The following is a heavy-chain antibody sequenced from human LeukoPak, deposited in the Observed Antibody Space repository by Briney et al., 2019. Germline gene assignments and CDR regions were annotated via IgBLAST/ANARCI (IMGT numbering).Heavy chain of an antibody. CDR2: IYVTGN. J-gene: IGHJ6*03. D-gene: IGHD3-16*02. V-gene: IGHV4-59*08. Sequence: SETLSLTCTVSGGSIGTYYWSWVRQSPGKGLEWIGYIYVTGNRYNPYLQSRVTISVNTSRNQFFLKMSSVTAADTAVYYCARHIGGGIEDMDVWGKGTKVTVSS. CDR1: GGSIGTYY. CDR3: ARHIGGGIEDMDV.